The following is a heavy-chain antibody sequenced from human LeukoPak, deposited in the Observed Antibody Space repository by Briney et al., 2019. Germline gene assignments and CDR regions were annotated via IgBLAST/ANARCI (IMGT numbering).Heavy chain of an antibody. J-gene: IGHJ3*02. D-gene: IGHD2-21*02. CDR2: TYYRSRWFS. Sequence: SQTLALPCAISWDRVYRNSAAWNWTRQSPSRGLEWLGRTYYRSRWFSDYAVSVKSRITIDPDTSKNQFSQQLNSVTAEDTDVYYCACAGGDYNSDGDFDIWGQGTMVTVSS. V-gene: IGHV6-1*01. CDR3: ACAGGDYNSDGDFDI. CDR1: WDRVYRNSAA.